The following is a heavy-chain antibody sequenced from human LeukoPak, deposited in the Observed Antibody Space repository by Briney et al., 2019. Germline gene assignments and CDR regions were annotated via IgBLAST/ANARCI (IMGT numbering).Heavy chain of an antibody. D-gene: IGHD6-19*01. V-gene: IGHV4-59*11. CDR2: IYYSGNT. J-gene: IGHJ4*02. CDR3: ARDREPLSGWTPDFDY. CDR1: GGSISSHY. Sequence: PSETLSLTCTVSGGSISSHYWSWIRQPPGKGLEWIGYIYYSGNTNHNPSLKTRVTMSVDTSKNQLSLKLNSVTAADTAVYYCARDREPLSGWTPDFDYWGQGTLVTVSS.